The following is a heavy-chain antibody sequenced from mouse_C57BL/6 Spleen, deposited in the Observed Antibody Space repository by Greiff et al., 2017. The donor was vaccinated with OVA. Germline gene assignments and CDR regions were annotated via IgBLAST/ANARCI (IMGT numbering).Heavy chain of an antibody. D-gene: IGHD3-1*01. Sequence: VKLMESGAELVRPGASVTLSCKASGYTFTDYEMHWVKQTPVHGLEWIGAIDPETGGTAYNQKFKGKAILTADKSSSTAYMELRSLTSEDSAVYYCTRQGLGGYFDVWGTGTTVTVSS. V-gene: IGHV1-15*01. CDR3: TRQGLGGYFDV. J-gene: IGHJ1*03. CDR1: GYTFTDYE. CDR2: IDPETGGT.